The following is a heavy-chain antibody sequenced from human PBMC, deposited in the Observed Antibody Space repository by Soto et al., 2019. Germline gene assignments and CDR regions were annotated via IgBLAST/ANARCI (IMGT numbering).Heavy chain of an antibody. CDR1: GYTFTSYG. CDR3: ATSCTPFDY. CDR2: ISTYKGNT. Sequence: QVQLVQSGPEVKKPGASVKVSCKTSGYTFTSYGISWVRQAPGQGLEWMGWISTYKGNTNYVQKFQGRVTMTTDTSTSTAYIELSSLRSDDTAVYYCATSCTPFDYWGQGTLVNVSS. V-gene: IGHV1-18*01. J-gene: IGHJ4*02.